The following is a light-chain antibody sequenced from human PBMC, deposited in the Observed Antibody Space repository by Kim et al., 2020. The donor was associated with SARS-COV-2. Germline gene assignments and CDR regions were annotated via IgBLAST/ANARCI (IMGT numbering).Light chain of an antibody. V-gene: IGLV3-19*01. J-gene: IGLJ2*01. CDR2: GKN. CDR1: SVRTYY. Sequence: LGQTVRMTCQGDSVRTYYAAWYQQKPGQAPILVIYGKNNRPSGIPDRFSGSSSGNTASLTITGTQAGDEADYYCNSRDSNDNVVFGGGTKLTVL. CDR3: NSRDSNDNVV.